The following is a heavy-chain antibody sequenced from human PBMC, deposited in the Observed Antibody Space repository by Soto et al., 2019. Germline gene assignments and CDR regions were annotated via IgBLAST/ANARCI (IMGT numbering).Heavy chain of an antibody. Sequence: GKGLEWVSAISGSGGSTYYADSVKGRFTISRDNSKNTLYLQMNSLRAEDTAVYYCAKILSSVVEDIVVVVAAPDYWGQGTLVTVSS. CDR2: ISGSGGST. D-gene: IGHD2-15*01. V-gene: IGHV3-23*01. J-gene: IGHJ4*02. CDR3: AKILSSVVEDIVVVVAAPDY.